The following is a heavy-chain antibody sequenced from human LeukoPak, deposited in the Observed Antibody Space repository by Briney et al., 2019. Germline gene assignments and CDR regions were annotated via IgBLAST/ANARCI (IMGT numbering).Heavy chain of an antibody. J-gene: IGHJ4*02. V-gene: IGHV4-31*03. CDR2: IHYTGST. Sequence: SETLSLTCSVSGGSISSGGYYWTWIRQHPGKGLEWIGYIHYTGSTYYNASVKSRVTISADTSKNHFSLKVTSVTAADTAVYYCARDDPARMTATLDYWGQGILVTVSS. CDR3: ARDDPARMTATLDY. CDR1: GGSISSGGYY. D-gene: IGHD2-21*02.